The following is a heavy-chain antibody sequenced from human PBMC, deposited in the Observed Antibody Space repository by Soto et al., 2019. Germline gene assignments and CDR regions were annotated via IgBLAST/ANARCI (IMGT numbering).Heavy chain of an antibody. J-gene: IGHJ3*02. CDR3: ARQNYYDSSGHAFDI. CDR2: ISSSSSYI. CDR1: EFTFNNYN. V-gene: IGHV3-21*01. Sequence: PGGSLRLSCAGSEFTFNNYNMNWVRQAPGKGLEWVSFISSSSSYIYYADSVKGRFTISRDNAKNSLYLQMNTLRAEDTAVYYCARQNYYDSSGHAFDIWGQGTVVTVSS. D-gene: IGHD3-22*01.